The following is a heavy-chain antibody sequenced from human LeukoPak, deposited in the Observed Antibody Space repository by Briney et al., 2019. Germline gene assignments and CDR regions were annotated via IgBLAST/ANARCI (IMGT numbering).Heavy chain of an antibody. CDR1: GYGFRIYL. J-gene: IGHJ4*02. CDR2: IKQDGGEK. D-gene: IGHD6-19*01. CDR3: SRAKSGSSSGSF. V-gene: IGHV3-7*01. Sequence: RGSLRLSCAASGYGFRIYLMSWVRQAPGKGLECVANIKQDGGEKYYVDSAKGRFTISRDKAKNSLYLQMNSLRDEDTAVYYCSRAKSGSSSGSFWGQGTLVIVSS.